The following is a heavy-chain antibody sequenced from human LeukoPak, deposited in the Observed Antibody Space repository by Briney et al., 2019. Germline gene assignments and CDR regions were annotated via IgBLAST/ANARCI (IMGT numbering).Heavy chain of an antibody. J-gene: IGHJ5*02. CDR3: ARSESVCSGGSCSNWFDP. D-gene: IGHD2-15*01. Sequence: PSETLPLTCAVYGGSFSGYYWSWIRQPPGKGLEWIGEINHSGSTNYNPSLKSRVTISVDTSKNQFSLKLSSVTAADTAVYYCARSESVCSGGSCSNWFDPWGQGTLVTVSS. CDR2: INHSGST. V-gene: IGHV4-34*01. CDR1: GGSFSGYY.